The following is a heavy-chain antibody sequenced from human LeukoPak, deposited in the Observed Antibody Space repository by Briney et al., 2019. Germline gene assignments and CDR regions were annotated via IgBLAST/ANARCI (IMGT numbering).Heavy chain of an antibody. J-gene: IGHJ5*02. V-gene: IGHV1-18*01. CDR1: GYTFTSYG. CDR3: ARDLRPYYYGSGSYNLFDP. D-gene: IGHD3-10*01. Sequence: ASVKVSCKASGYTFTSYGISWVRQAPGQGLEWMGWISAYNGNTNYAQKLQGRVTMTTDTSTSTAYMELRSLRSDDTAVYYCARDLRPYYYGSGSYNLFDPWGQGTLVTVSS. CDR2: ISAYNGNT.